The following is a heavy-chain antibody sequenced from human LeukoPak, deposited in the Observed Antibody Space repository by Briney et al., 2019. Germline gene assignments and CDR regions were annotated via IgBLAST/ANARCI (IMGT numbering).Heavy chain of an antibody. Sequence: ETSVKVSCKASGYTFTNYAMNWVRQAPGQGLEWMGWININTGNPTYAQGFTGRFVFSLDTSVSTTYLQISSLKAEDTAVYYCARDSEFCTGGSCYSYWGQGTLVTVSS. D-gene: IGHD2-15*01. CDR2: ININTGNP. J-gene: IGHJ4*02. CDR3: ARDSEFCTGGSCYSY. CDR1: GYTFTNYA. V-gene: IGHV7-4-1*02.